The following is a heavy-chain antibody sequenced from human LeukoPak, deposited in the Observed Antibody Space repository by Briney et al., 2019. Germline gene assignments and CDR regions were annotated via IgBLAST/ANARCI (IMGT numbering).Heavy chain of an antibody. CDR1: GGSISSYY. CDR2: IYTSGST. Sequence: PSETLSLTCTVSGGSISSYYWSWIRRPAGKGLEWIGRIYTSGSTNYNPSLKSRVTMSVDTSKNQFSLKLSSVAAADTAVYYCARDLSLKGYCSSTSCYGTGVSWYFDLWGRGTLVTVSS. D-gene: IGHD2-2*01. CDR3: ARDLSLKGYCSSTSCYGTGVSWYFDL. V-gene: IGHV4-4*07. J-gene: IGHJ2*01.